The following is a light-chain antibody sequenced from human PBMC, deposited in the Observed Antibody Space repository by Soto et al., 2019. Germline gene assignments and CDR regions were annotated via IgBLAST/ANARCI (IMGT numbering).Light chain of an antibody. Sequence: EIVLTQSPGTLSLCPGERATLSCRASQSVSSSYLAWYQQKPGQAPRLLIYGASSRATGIPDRFSGSGSGTDFTLTISRLEPEDFAVYYCQQYGSSPPVTFGGGTKVAIK. CDR2: GAS. CDR3: QQYGSSPPVT. V-gene: IGKV3-20*01. J-gene: IGKJ4*01. CDR1: QSVSSSY.